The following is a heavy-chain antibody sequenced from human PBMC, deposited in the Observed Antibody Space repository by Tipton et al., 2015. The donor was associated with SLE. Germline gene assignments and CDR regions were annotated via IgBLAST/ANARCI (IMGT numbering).Heavy chain of an antibody. Sequence: TLSLTCTVSGGSISSYYWNWIRQPPGKGLEWIGYIYYSGSTNYNPSLKSRVTISVDTSKNQFSLKLNSVTAADTAVYYCARPAAADYYYGMDVWGQGTTVTVSS. D-gene: IGHD6-13*01. CDR1: GGSISSYY. CDR2: IYYSGST. V-gene: IGHV4-59*01. CDR3: ARPAAADYYYGMDV. J-gene: IGHJ6*02.